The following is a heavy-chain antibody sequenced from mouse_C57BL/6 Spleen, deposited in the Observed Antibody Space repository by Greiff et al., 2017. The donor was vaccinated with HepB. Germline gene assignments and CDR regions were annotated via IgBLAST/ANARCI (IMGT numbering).Heavy chain of an antibody. Sequence: VQLQQPGAELVKPGASVKLSCKASGYTFTSYWMHWVKQRPGQGLEWIGEIDPSDSYTNYNQKFKGKSTLTVDKSSSTAYMQLSSLTSEDSAVYYCATPDSSGYAFAYWGQGTLVTVSA. CDR2: IDPSDSYT. CDR3: ATPDSSGYAFAY. J-gene: IGHJ3*01. D-gene: IGHD3-2*02. CDR1: GYTFTSYW. V-gene: IGHV1-69*01.